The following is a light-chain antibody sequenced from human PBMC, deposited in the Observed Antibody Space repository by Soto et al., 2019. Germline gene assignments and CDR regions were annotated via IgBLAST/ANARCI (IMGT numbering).Light chain of an antibody. CDR1: QGISSY. Sequence: IQLTQSLYCLSASLGDRFTITCRCSQGISSYLAWYQQKPGKAPKLLIYAASTLQSGVPSRFSGSGSGTEFTLTISSLQHEDFATYYCQQLNSYPPTFGGGTNVNI. CDR2: AAS. V-gene: IGKV1-9*01. J-gene: IGKJ4*01. CDR3: QQLNSYPPT.